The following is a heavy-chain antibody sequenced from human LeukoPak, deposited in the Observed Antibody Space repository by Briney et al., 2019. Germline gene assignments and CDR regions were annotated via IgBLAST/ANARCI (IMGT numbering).Heavy chain of an antibody. D-gene: IGHD2-15*01. V-gene: IGHV3-23*01. CDR2: LSGSGAST. CDR1: GFTFSSYA. CDR3: AKQKGYCSGGSCYYFDY. J-gene: IGHJ4*02. Sequence: GGSLRLSCAASGFTFSSYAMSWVRQAPGKGLEWVSTLSGSGASTSYADSVKGRFTISRDNSKNTLYLQMNSLRAEDTARYYCAKQKGYCSGGSCYYFDYWGQGTLVTVSS.